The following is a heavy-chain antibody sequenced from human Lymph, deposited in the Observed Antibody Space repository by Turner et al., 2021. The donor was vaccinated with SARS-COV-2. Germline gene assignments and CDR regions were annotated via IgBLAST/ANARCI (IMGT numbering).Heavy chain of an antibody. V-gene: IGHV1-2*02. Sequence: QVQLVQSGAEVKKPGASVTVSCKASGYTFTGPYMHWVRQAPGQGLEWMGWINPNSGGTNYAQKFQGRVTMTRDTSISAAYMELSRLRSDDTAVYYCARDVERYNDFWSGYSGGYGMDVWGQGTTVTVSS. CDR1: GYTFTGPY. CDR3: ARDVERYNDFWSGYSGGYGMDV. CDR2: INPNSGGT. J-gene: IGHJ6*02. D-gene: IGHD3-3*01.